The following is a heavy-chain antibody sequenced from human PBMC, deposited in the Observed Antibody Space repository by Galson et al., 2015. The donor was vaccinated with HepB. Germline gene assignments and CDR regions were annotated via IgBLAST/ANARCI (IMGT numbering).Heavy chain of an antibody. D-gene: IGHD6-13*01. V-gene: IGHV1-2*06. CDR3: ARDRGISWHEGPNWFDP. Sequence: SVKVSCKASGYTFNGYYLHWIRQAPGQGLEWMGRINPNNGATEYAQKFQGRVTMTRDTSITTVYMELSRLKSDDTAMYYCARDRGISWHEGPNWFDPWGQGTLVTVSS. J-gene: IGHJ5*02. CDR1: GYTFNGYY. CDR2: INPNNGAT.